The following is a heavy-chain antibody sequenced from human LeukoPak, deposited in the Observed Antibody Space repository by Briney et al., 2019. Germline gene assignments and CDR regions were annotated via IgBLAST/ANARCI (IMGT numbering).Heavy chain of an antibody. CDR1: GGSISSGDYY. V-gene: IGHV4-39*01. CDR2: IYYSGST. Sequence: SQTLSLTCTVSGGSISSGDYYWSWIRQPPGKGLEWIGSIYYSGSTFYNPSLKSRVTISVDTSKNQFSLKLSSVTAADTAVYYCARQPDYYFDYWGQGTLVTVSS. CDR3: ARQPDYYFDY. J-gene: IGHJ4*02.